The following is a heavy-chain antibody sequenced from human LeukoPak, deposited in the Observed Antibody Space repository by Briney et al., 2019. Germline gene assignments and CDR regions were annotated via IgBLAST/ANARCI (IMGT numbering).Heavy chain of an antibody. D-gene: IGHD1-26*01. J-gene: IGHJ4*02. CDR3: VTRSGSYYY. CDR2: IYNAGDR. CDR1: GFTVSSNY. Sequence: GGSLRLSCAASGFTVSSNYMSWVRQAPGKELEWVSVIYNAGDRYYADSVKGRFTISRDSSKNTLYLQVNSLRAEDTAVYYCVTRSGSYYYWGQGILVTVSS. V-gene: IGHV3-53*01.